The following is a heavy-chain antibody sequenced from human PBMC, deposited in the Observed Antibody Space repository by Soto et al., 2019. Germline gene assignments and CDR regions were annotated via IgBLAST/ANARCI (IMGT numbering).Heavy chain of an antibody. CDR2: ISGSGGST. CDR1: GFTFSSYA. J-gene: IGHJ5*02. CDR3: AGSSDWYAWFDP. D-gene: IGHD6-19*01. Sequence: EVQLLESGGGLVQPGGSLRLSCAASGFTFSSYAMSWVRQAPGKGLEWVSAISGSGGSTYYADSVKGRFTISRDNSKSTQYLRMSSLRAEDTAVYYCAGSSDWYAWFDPWGQGTLGTVSS. V-gene: IGHV3-23*01.